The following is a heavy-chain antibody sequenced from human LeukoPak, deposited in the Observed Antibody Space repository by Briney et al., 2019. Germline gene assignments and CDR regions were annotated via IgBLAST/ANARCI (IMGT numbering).Heavy chain of an antibody. Sequence: ASVKVSCKASGYTFTGHYMHWVRQAPGQGLEWMGWINPNSGGTNYAQKFQGRVTMTRDTSISTAYMELSRLRSDDTAVYYCAREVRPRPYYFDYWGQGTLVTVSS. J-gene: IGHJ4*02. CDR3: AREVRPRPYYFDY. CDR1: GYTFTGHY. CDR2: INPNSGGT. V-gene: IGHV1-2*02.